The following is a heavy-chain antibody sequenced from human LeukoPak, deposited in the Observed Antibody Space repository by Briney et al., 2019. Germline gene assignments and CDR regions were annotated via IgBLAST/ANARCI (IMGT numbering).Heavy chain of an antibody. Sequence: GGSLRLSCAASGFSFRSYWMTWVRRAPGKGLEWVADIKKDGSERYYVDSVKGRFTISRDNAKNSVFLRMNSLRVEDTAVYYCTLSGEADWGQGTLVTVSS. CDR1: GFSFRSYW. J-gene: IGHJ4*02. V-gene: IGHV3-7*01. CDR3: TLSGEAD. D-gene: IGHD3-3*01. CDR2: IKKDGSER.